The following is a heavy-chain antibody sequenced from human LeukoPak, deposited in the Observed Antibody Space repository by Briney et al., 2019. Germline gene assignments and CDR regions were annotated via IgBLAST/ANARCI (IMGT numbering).Heavy chain of an antibody. Sequence: GGSLRLSCAASGFTFSSYWMSWVRQAPGKGLEWVANIKQDGSEKYYVDSVKGRFTISRDNAKNSLYLQMNSLRAEDTAVYYCARDEPKYGDRGGLDYWGQGTLVTVSS. CDR2: IKQDGSEK. CDR3: ARDEPKYGDRGGLDY. CDR1: GFTFSSYW. J-gene: IGHJ4*02. D-gene: IGHD7-27*01. V-gene: IGHV3-7*01.